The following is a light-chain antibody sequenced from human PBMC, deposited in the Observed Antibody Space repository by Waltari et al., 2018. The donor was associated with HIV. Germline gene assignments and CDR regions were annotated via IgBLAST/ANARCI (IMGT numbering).Light chain of an antibody. CDR3: QSQDMSGNYEV. V-gene: IGLV3-25*03. J-gene: IGLJ2*01. CDR2: KDN. CDR1: ALTKQY. Sequence: SYELTQPPSVSVSPGQTARITCSGDALTKQYVNWYQQKPGQAPVLAMYKDNERASVIPERFSGSSSGTTVTLTISGVQAEDEADYYCQSQDMSGNYEVFGGGTKLTVL.